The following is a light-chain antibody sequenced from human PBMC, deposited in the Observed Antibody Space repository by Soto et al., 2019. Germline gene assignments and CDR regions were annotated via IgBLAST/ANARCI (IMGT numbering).Light chain of an antibody. V-gene: IGLV1-40*01. J-gene: IGLJ2*01. CDR2: AND. CDR3: QSYDSSLSGVV. Sequence: QSVLTQPPSVSGAPGQRVTISCTGSRSNLGAGYDVHWYQHLPGTAPKLFIYANDNRSSGVPDRFSGSKSDTSASLAITGLQAEDEADYYCQSYDSSLSGVVFGGGTKLTVL. CDR1: RSNLGAGYD.